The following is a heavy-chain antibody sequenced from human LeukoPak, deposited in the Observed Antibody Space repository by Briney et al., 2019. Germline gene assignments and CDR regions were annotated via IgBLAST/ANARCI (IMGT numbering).Heavy chain of an antibody. CDR1: GGSISSSSHY. J-gene: IGHJ4*02. D-gene: IGHD1-14*01. V-gene: IGHV4-39*01. CDR2: IYYNGTA. Sequence: PSETLSLTCTGPGGSISSSSHYRGWIRHPPGKGLEWIGSIYYNGTAFYNPTLNSRVTISIDTSKKQFSLNLSSVAAADTAVYYCARRYGFPRGKFFDYWGQGTLVTVSS. CDR3: ARRYGFPRGKFFDY.